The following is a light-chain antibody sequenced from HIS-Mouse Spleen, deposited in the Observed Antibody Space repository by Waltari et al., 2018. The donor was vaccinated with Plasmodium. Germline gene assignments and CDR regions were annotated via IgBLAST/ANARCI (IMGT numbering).Light chain of an antibody. CDR1: QSVSGN. Sequence: EIVMTQSPATLSVSPGARATLSCRASQSVSGNLAWYQQQPGQAPRLLIYGSSTRATGIPARFSGSGSATEFTLTISSMQSEDFAVYYSQQYNNWPPYTFGQGTKLEIK. V-gene: IGKV3-15*01. CDR3: QQYNNWPPYT. CDR2: GSS. J-gene: IGKJ2*01.